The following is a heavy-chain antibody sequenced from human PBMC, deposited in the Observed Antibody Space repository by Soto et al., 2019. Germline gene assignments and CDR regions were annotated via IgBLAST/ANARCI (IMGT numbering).Heavy chain of an antibody. Sequence: GASVKVSCTASGYTFTSYDINWVRQATGQGLEWMGWMNPNSGNTGYAQKFQGRVTMTRNTSISTAYMELSSLRSEDTAVYYCVILRYFDWLSNDAFDIWGQGTMVTVSS. CDR2: MNPNSGNT. CDR1: GYTFTSYD. V-gene: IGHV1-8*01. D-gene: IGHD3-9*01. CDR3: VILRYFDWLSNDAFDI. J-gene: IGHJ3*02.